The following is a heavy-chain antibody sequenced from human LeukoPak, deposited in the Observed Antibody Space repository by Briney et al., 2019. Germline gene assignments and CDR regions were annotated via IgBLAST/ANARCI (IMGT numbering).Heavy chain of an antibody. Sequence: ASVTVSCKASGYTFTGYYMHWVRQAPGQGLEWMGWINPNSGGTNYAQKFQGRVTMTRDTSISTAYMELSRLRSDDTAVYYCARIAAAGYGVYYFDYWGQGTLVTVSS. J-gene: IGHJ4*02. D-gene: IGHD6-13*01. CDR2: INPNSGGT. V-gene: IGHV1-2*02. CDR3: ARIAAAGYGVYYFDY. CDR1: GYTFTGYY.